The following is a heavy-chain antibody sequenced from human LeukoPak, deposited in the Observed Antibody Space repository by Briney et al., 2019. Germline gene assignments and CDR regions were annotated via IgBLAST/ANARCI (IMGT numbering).Heavy chain of an antibody. Sequence: QSGGSLRLSCAASGFTVSSNYMSWVRQPPGKGLEWVSVIYSGGSTYYADSVKGRFTISRDNSKSTLYIQMNSLRAEDTAVYYCARAKPKNMVRGLIMRRESRYYFDYWGQGTLVTVSS. D-gene: IGHD3-10*01. CDR2: IYSGGST. CDR3: ARAKPKNMVRGLIMRRESRYYFDY. J-gene: IGHJ4*02. CDR1: GFTVSSNY. V-gene: IGHV3-53*01.